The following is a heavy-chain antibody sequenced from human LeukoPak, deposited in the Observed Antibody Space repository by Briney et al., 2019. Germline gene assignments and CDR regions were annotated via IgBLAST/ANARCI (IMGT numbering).Heavy chain of an antibody. Sequence: SETLSLTCTVSGASIIGYYWNWIRQPPGKGLEWIGYTYYTGSTSYNPSLESRVTISVDTSKNQFSLKLSSVTAADTAVYYCARGPSIAAPPNVGFDPWGQGTLVTVSS. D-gene: IGHD6-6*01. J-gene: IGHJ5*02. V-gene: IGHV4-59*12. CDR3: ARGPSIAAPPNVGFDP. CDR1: GASIIGYY. CDR2: TYYTGST.